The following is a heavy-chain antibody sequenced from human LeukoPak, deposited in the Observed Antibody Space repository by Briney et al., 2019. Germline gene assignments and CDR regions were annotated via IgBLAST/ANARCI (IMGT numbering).Heavy chain of an antibody. V-gene: IGHV3-74*01. CDR3: ARDLKSAFDY. Sequence: PGESLRLSCAASGFIFNSYWMHWVRQAPGKGLVWVSGVNRDGSYTNYADAVKGRFTISRDNAKNTLYLQMNSLRAEDTAVYYCARDLKSAFDYWGQGTLATVSS. CDR2: VNRDGSYT. CDR1: GFIFNSYW. J-gene: IGHJ4*02.